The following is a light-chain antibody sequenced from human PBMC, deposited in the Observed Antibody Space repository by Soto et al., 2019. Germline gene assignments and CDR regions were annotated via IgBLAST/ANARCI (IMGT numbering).Light chain of an antibody. CDR2: EGS. CDR1: SSDVGSYNL. V-gene: IGLV2-23*01. Sequence: QSVLTQPASVSGSPGQSITISCTGTSSDVGSYNLVSWYQQHPGKAPKLMIYEGSKRPSGVSNRFSGPKSGNTASLTISGLQAEDEADYYCCSYAGSRYVFGTGTKVTVL. J-gene: IGLJ1*01. CDR3: CSYAGSRYV.